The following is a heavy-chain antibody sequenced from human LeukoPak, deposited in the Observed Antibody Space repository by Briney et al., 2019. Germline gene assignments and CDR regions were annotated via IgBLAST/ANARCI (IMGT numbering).Heavy chain of an antibody. Sequence: KPSETLSLTCTLSGDSITSSDHYWVWIRQSPGKGLEWIGSVSHSGNTYYKSSLRSRVTISVDTSKNQFSLKLSSVTAADTAVYYCARHTWYPYGSGSYSDYWGQGTLVTVSS. CDR1: GDSITSSDHY. D-gene: IGHD3-10*01. CDR3: ARHTWYPYGSGSYSDY. V-gene: IGHV4-39*01. CDR2: VSHSGNT. J-gene: IGHJ4*02.